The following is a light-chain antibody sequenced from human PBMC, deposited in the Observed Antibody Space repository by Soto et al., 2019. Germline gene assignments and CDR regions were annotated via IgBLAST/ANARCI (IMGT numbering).Light chain of an antibody. Sequence: DIQMTQSPSTLSASVGDRVTITCRASQTIDSWLAWYQQRPGKPPNLLIYKASTLASGVPSRFSGSGSGTEFTLTINSLQPDDFAPYYCQQYHIYSGTFGQGTKVEI. J-gene: IGKJ1*01. CDR1: QTIDSW. CDR3: QQYHIYSGT. V-gene: IGKV1-5*03. CDR2: KAS.